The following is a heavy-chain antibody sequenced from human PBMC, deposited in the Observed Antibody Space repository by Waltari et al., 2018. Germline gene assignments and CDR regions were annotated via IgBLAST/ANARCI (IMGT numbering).Heavy chain of an antibody. CDR2: INPNNGDT. CDR1: GYRFNYYY. J-gene: IGHJ4*02. V-gene: IGHV1-2*06. D-gene: IGHD3-22*01. Sequence: QVQLVQSGAEVKKPAASVQVSCQASGYRFNYYYIYWVRQAPGQGLDWMGRINPNNGDTAYAQRFQGSVTMTRDTSISTAYMELSSLTSDDTAVYYCATTGDLYYENSRYGLLGYWGQGTRVTVSS. CDR3: ATTGDLYYENSRYGLLGY.